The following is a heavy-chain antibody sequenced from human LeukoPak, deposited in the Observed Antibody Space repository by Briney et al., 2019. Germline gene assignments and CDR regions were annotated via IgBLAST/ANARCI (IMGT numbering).Heavy chain of an antibody. CDR2: ISYDGRNQ. CDR1: GFSFTTYG. Sequence: GGSLRLSCAASGFSFTTYGMHWVRQAPLKGLEWLAAISYDGRNQNYADSVKGRFTISRDISTDTLYLQMNSLRAEDTAIYYCVRGCSDTCYRFDYWGQGTLVTVSS. D-gene: IGHD2-15*01. CDR3: VRGCSDTCYRFDY. J-gene: IGHJ4*02. V-gene: IGHV3-30*03.